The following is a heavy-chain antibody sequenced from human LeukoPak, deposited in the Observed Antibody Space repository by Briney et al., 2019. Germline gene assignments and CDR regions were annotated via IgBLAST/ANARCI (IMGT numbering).Heavy chain of an antibody. D-gene: IGHD3-10*01. CDR3: ARVLGSSHLDY. Sequence: LGESLKISCKGSGYCFTSYWIGWVRQMPGKGLEWMGIIYPGDSDTRYSPSFQGQVTISADKSISTAYLQWSSLRSEDTAVYYCARVLGSSHLDYWGQGTLVTVSS. V-gene: IGHV5-51*01. CDR2: IYPGDSDT. CDR1: GYCFTSYW. J-gene: IGHJ4*02.